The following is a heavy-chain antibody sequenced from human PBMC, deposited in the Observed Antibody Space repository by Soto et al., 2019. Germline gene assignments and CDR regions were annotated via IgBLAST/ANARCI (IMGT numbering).Heavy chain of an antibody. CDR1: GFTFSDSA. V-gene: IGHV3-23*01. CDR2: VTVSGDTS. Sequence: EVQLLESGGGLAQPGGSLRLSCAASGFTFSDSALSWVRQGTGKGLEWVSSVTVSGDTSYYADAVEGRFTISRDNSKNTLYLTMNSLRADDTAVYYWATAGCSYPACYPYYSYFDVWGEGATVTVSS. CDR3: ATAGCSYPACYPYYSYFDV. J-gene: IGHJ6*03. D-gene: IGHD2-15*01.